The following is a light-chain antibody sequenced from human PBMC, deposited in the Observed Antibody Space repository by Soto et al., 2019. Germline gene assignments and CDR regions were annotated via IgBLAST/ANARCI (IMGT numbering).Light chain of an antibody. CDR1: SSNIGSNT. CDR2: SNN. Sequence: QSVLTQPPSASGTPGQRVTISCSGSSSNIGSNTVNWYQQLPGTAPKLLIYSNNQRPSGVPDRFSGSKSGTSASLAISGLQCEDGADYYCAAWDASLNGWVFGGGTKLTVL. CDR3: AAWDASLNGWV. V-gene: IGLV1-44*01. J-gene: IGLJ3*02.